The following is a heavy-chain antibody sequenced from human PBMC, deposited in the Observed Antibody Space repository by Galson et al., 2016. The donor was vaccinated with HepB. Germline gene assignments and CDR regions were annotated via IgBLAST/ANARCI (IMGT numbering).Heavy chain of an antibody. CDR3: ARTGGYDSSGYYYPDNWFDP. V-gene: IGHV1-18*01. J-gene: IGHJ5*02. CDR2: ISANNGNT. CDR1: GYTFTSYG. Sequence: SVKVSCKASGYTFTSYGISWVRQAPGQGLEWMGRISANNGNTNYAQKLQGRVTMTTDPSTSTVYMELRSLRSDDTAVYYCARTGGYDSSGYYYPDNWFDPWGQGTLVTVSS. D-gene: IGHD3-22*01.